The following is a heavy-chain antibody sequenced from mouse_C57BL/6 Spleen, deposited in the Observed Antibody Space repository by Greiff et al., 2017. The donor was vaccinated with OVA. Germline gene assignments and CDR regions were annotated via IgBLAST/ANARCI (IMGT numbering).Heavy chain of an antibody. D-gene: IGHD2-1*01. V-gene: IGHV1-15*01. Sequence: VQLQQPGAELVRPGASVTLSCKASGYTFTDYEMHWVKQTPVHGLEWIGAIDPETGGTAYNQKFKGKAILTADKPSSTAYMDLRSLTSEDSAVYYCTRSWGNYDYWGQGTTLTVSS. CDR2: IDPETGGT. CDR1: GYTFTDYE. J-gene: IGHJ2*01. CDR3: TRSWGNYDY.